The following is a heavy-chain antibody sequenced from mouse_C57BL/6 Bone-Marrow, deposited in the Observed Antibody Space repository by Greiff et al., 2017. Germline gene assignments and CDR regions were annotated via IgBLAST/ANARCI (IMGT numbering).Heavy chain of an antibody. V-gene: IGHV1-80*01. J-gene: IGHJ4*01. Sequence: SGAELVKPGASVKISCKASGYAFSSYWMNWVKQRPGKGLEWIGQIYPGDGDTNYNGKFKGKATLTADKSSSTAYMQLSSLTSEDSAVYFCARKKTPYYYGSSHWAMDYWGQGTSVTVSS. CDR3: ARKKTPYYYGSSHWAMDY. CDR1: GYAFSSYW. D-gene: IGHD1-1*01. CDR2: IYPGDGDT.